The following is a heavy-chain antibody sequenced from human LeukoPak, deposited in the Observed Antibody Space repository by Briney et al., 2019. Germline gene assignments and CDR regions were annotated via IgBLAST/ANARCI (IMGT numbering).Heavy chain of an antibody. CDR2: ISRDGSSI. CDR1: GFTFSTYW. CDR3: ARDCSDAGCYASAFDI. J-gene: IGHJ3*02. D-gene: IGHD2-2*01. V-gene: IGHV3-74*01. Sequence: GGSLRLSCAASGFTFSTYWMHWVRQAPGEGLVWVSRISRDGSSITYADSVKGRFTISRDNTKNTLYLQMISLRAEDTAVYYCARDCSDAGCYASAFDIWGRGTMATVSS.